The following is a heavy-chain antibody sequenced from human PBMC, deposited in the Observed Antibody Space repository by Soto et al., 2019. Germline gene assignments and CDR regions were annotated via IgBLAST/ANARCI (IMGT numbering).Heavy chain of an antibody. V-gene: IGHV3-72*01. CDR3: ARGPDTSTDYYGPFEY. Sequence: EVQLVESGGGLVQPGGSLRLSCAASGFNFIDHYMDWARQAPGKGLEWVGRIRRKANSYTTVYAASVKGRFIISRHDSMNSVYLQMNSLKTEDTAVYYCARGPDTSTDYYGPFEYWGQGILVTVSS. CDR1: GFNFIDHY. J-gene: IGHJ4*02. D-gene: IGHD3-9*01. CDR2: IRRKANSYTT.